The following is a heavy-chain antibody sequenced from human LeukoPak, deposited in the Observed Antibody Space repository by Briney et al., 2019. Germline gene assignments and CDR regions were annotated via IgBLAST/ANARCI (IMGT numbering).Heavy chain of an antibody. J-gene: IGHJ4*02. CDR3: ARHGGYCSSTSCYCDY. V-gene: IGHV3-21*01. CDR2: ISSSSSYI. CDR1: GFTFSSYS. D-gene: IGHD2-2*01. Sequence: PGGSLRLSCAVSGFTFSSYSMNWVRQAPGKGLEWVSSISSSSSYIYHADSVKGRFTISRDNAKNSLYLQMNSLRAEDTAVYYCARHGGYCSSTSCYCDYWGQGTLVTVSS.